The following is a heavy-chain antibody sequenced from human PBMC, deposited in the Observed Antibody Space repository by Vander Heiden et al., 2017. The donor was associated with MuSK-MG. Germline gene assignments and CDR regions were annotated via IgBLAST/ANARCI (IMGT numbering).Heavy chain of an antibody. CDR2: VTRGGST. CDR1: GRCIGSGGYS. D-gene: IGHD2-21*01. Sequence: QLQLQESGSGVVKPAHTLSPTCAASGRCIGSGGYSWSWIRQPPGKGCEWIGYVTRGGSTYHNPSPQIRVTIAVDRSRNQFSLKLNSLTPAHTALYLCARETACCGYVFFSDYLYMDVW. J-gene: IGHJ6*03. CDR3: ARETACCGYVFFSDYLYMDV. V-gene: IGHV4-30-2*01.